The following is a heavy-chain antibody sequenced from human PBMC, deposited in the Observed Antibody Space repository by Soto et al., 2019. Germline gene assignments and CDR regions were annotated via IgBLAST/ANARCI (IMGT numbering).Heavy chain of an antibody. CDR3: ARDLLYCGGDCSPGIGWFDP. CDR2: IYYSGST. V-gene: IGHV4-59*01. Sequence: QVQLQESGPGLVKPSETLSLTCTVSGGSISSYYWSWIRQPPGKGLEWIGYIYYSGSTNYNPSLKSRVTISVDTSKNQFSLKLSSVTAADSAVYYCARDLLYCGGDCSPGIGWFDPWGQGTLVTVSS. D-gene: IGHD2-21*02. CDR1: GGSISSYY. J-gene: IGHJ5*02.